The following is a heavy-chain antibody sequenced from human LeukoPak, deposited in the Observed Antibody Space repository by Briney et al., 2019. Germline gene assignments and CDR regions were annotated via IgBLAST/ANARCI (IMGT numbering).Heavy chain of an antibody. J-gene: IGHJ3*02. CDR3: ARHFDRDGYKSNAFDI. CDR2: MYYSGST. CDR1: GGSFSSSSHY. D-gene: IGHD5-24*01. Sequence: SETLSLTCTVSGGSFSSSSHYWGWVRQPPGKGLEWIGSMYYSGSTYYNASLRSQVTISVDTSRDQFSLKLSSVTAADTAVYYCARHFDRDGYKSNAFDIWGQGTMVTVSS. V-gene: IGHV4-39*01.